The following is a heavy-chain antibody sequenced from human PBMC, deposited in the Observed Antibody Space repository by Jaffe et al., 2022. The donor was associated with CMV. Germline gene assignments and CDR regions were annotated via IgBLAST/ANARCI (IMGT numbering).Heavy chain of an antibody. CDR3: ARLGGYSYGNQYYYYYYYMDV. CDR1: GYSFTSYW. V-gene: IGHV5-51*01. CDR2: IYPGDSDT. D-gene: IGHD5-18*01. J-gene: IGHJ6*03. Sequence: EVQLVQSGAEVKKPGESLKISCKGSGYSFTSYWIGWVRQMPGKGLEWMGIIYPGDSDTRYSPSFQGQVTISADKSISTAYLQWSSLKASDTAMYYCARLGGYSYGNQYYYYYYYMDVWGKGTTVTVSS.